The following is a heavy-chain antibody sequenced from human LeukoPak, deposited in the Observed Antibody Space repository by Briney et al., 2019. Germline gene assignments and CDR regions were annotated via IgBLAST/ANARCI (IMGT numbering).Heavy chain of an antibody. J-gene: IGHJ4*02. CDR1: GASISNYY. Sequence: SEALSLTCAVSGASISNYYWSWIRQPPGKGLEWIGYLSYTGSTNYNPSLKSRVTISGDTSKNQFSLKLTSVTAADTAGYYCARLRGRGDKYLVFWGQGGQVTVSS. V-gene: IGHV4-59*08. D-gene: IGHD3-10*01. CDR3: ARLRGRGDKYLVF. CDR2: LSYTGST.